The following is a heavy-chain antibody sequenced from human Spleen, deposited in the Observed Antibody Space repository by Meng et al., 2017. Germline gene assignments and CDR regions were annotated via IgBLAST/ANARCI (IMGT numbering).Heavy chain of an antibody. CDR3: ARGGTVVNLGY. Sequence: AQLTPGGEGLFKPWETLSLRCGVSGGSFGYDDWSCIRQPPGKGLEWIGEINQSGSTNYNPSLEGRATISVDTSQNNLSLKLSSVTAADTAVYYCARGGTVVNLGYWGPGTLVTVSS. V-gene: IGHV4-34*01. J-gene: IGHJ4*02. D-gene: IGHD4-23*01. CDR1: GGSFGYDD. CDR2: INQSGST.